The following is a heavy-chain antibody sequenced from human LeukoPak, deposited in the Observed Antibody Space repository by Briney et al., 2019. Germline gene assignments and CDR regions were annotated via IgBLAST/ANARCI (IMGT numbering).Heavy chain of an antibody. J-gene: IGHJ3*02. CDR1: GGSISSGGYS. D-gene: IGHD2-2*01. CDR2: IFSNDEK. Sequence: ETLSLTCAVSGGSISSGGYSWSWIRQPPGKALEWLAHIFSNDEKSYSTSLKSRLTISKDTSKSQVVLTMTNMDPVDTATYYCARILRSYALNLGAFDIWGQGTMVTVSS. CDR3: ARILRSYALNLGAFDI. V-gene: IGHV2-26*01.